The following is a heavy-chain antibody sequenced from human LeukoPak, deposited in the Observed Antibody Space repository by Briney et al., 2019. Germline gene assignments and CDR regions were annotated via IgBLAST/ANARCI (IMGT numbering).Heavy chain of an antibody. J-gene: IGHJ4*01. CDR2: IIPIFGTA. V-gene: IGHV1-69*01. D-gene: IGHD3-3*01. CDR1: GGTFSSYA. CDR3: ARDLEQYDFWSGPSGY. Sequence: SVKVSCKASGGTFSSYAISWVRQAPGQGLEWMGGIIPIFGTANYAQKFQGRVTITADESTSTAYMELSSLRSEDTAVYYCARDLEQYDFWSGPSGYWGHGTLVTVSS.